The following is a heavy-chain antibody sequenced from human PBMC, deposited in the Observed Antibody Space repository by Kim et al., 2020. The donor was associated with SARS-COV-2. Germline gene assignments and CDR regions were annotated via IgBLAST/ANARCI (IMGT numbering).Heavy chain of an antibody. D-gene: IGHD3-22*01. Sequence: KGRFTISRDNSKNTLYLQMNSLRAEDTAVYYCARDSRDYYDSSGQRGLDYWGQGTLVTVSS. CDR3: ARDSRDYYDSSGQRGLDY. V-gene: IGHV3-30*01. J-gene: IGHJ4*02.